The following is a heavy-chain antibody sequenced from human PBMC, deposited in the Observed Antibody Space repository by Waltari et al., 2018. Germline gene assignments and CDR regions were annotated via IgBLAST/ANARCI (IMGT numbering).Heavy chain of an antibody. J-gene: IGHJ5*02. Sequence: QVQLQQWGAGLLKPSETLSLTCAVYGGSFSGYYWSWIRQPPGKGLEWIGEINHSGSTNYNPSLKSRVTISVDTSKNQFSLKLSSVTAADTAVYYCARDASSSSSYWFDPWGQGTLVTVSS. CDR3: ARDASSSSSYWFDP. D-gene: IGHD6-6*01. V-gene: IGHV4-34*01. CDR2: INHSGST. CDR1: GGSFSGYY.